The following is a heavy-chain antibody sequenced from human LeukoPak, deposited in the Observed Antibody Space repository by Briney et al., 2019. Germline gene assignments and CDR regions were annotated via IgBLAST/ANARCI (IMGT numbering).Heavy chain of an antibody. CDR2: INTNTGNP. Sequence: ASVKVSCKASGYTFTSYYMHWVRQAPGQGLEWMGWINTNTGNPTYAQGFTGRFVFSLDTSVSTAYLQISSLKAEDTAVYYCARRVRGGWYVVKDAFDIWGQGTMVTVSS. V-gene: IGHV7-4-1*02. D-gene: IGHD6-19*01. J-gene: IGHJ3*02. CDR1: GYTFTSYY. CDR3: ARRVRGGWYVVKDAFDI.